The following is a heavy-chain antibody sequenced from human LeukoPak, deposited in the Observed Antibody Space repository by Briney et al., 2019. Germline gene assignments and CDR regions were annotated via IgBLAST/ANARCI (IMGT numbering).Heavy chain of an antibody. D-gene: IGHD2-2*01. CDR1: GYTFTSYG. J-gene: IGHJ4*02. CDR2: ISAYNGNT. V-gene: IGHV1-18*01. CDR3: ARDPWCSSTSCYPTPFDY. Sequence: ASVKVSCKASGYTFTSYGISWVRQAPGQGLEWMGWISAYNGNTNYAQKLQGRVTMTTDTSTSTAYMELRSLRSDDTAVYYCARDPWCSSTSCYPTPFDYWGQGTLVTVSS.